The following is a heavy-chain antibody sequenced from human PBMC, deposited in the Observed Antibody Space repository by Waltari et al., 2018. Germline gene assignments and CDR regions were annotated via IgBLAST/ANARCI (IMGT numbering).Heavy chain of an antibody. CDR1: GSMLSNFY. CDR2: VGPEDGET. D-gene: IGHD3-10*01. J-gene: IGHJ4*02. Sequence: EVQLRQSGADVRKPGTTVKISCEVSGSMLSNFYIHWVRQVSGKGLEWMGRVGPEDGETRYAEKFQGRVTITRDTAASTAYMELSSLRSEDTAVYYCAMLTIDSGYWGQGTLVTVSS. CDR3: AMLTIDSGY. V-gene: IGHV1-69-2*01.